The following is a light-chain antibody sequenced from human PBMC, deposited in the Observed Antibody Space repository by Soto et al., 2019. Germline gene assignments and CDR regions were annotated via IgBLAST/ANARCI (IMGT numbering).Light chain of an antibody. V-gene: IGLV2-14*01. CDR3: CSYTSSSPYV. CDR2: QVS. J-gene: IGLJ1*01. Sequence: QAVVTQPASVSGSPGQSITISCTGTSSDLGGYNFVSWYQHHPGKAPKLVIYQVSNRPSGVSNRFSGSKSGNTASLTISGLQAEDEADYYCCSYTSSSPYVFGTGTKVTVL. CDR1: SSDLGGYNF.